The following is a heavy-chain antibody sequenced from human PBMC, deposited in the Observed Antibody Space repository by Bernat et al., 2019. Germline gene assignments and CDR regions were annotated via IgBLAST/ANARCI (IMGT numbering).Heavy chain of an antibody. J-gene: IGHJ3*02. CDR1: GFTFSDYY. D-gene: IGHD3-16*02. CDR2: ISSSSSYT. Sequence: QVQLVESWGGLVKPGGSLRLSCAASGFTFSDYYMSWIRQAPGKGLEWVSYISSSSSYTNYADSVKGRFTISRDNAKNSLYLQMNSLRAEDTAVYYCARWRGYYVWGSYRYPGAFDIWGQGTMVTVSS. V-gene: IGHV3-11*05. CDR3: ARWRGYYVWGSYRYPGAFDI.